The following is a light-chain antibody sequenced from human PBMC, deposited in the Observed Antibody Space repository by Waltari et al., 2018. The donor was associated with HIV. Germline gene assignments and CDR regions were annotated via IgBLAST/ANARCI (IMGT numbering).Light chain of an antibody. CDR2: AAS. CDR1: QAISSS. J-gene: IGKJ5*01. CDR3: QQLNSYSIT. V-gene: IGKV1-9*01. Sequence: DIQLTQSPSFLSASVGDRVPITCRASQAISSSLAWYQQKPGRAPKLMIYAASTLQSGVPSRFSGSGSGTEFTLTISSLQPEDFATYYCQQLNSYSITFGQGTRLEIK.